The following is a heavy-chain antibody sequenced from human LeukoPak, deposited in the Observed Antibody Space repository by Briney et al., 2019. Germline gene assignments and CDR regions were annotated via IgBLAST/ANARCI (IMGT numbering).Heavy chain of an antibody. D-gene: IGHD3-22*01. J-gene: IGHJ6*03. V-gene: IGHV3-7*01. CDR2: INQDESSQ. CDR1: GFSFTTYW. Sequence: PGGSLRLSCAASGFSFTTYWMGWVRQAPGKGLEWVANINQDESSQYYVDAVRGRFTISRDNAKNSLYLQMNSLRAEDTAVYYCARDLLGYNYHYMDVWGKGTTVTVSS. CDR3: ARDLLGYNYHYMDV.